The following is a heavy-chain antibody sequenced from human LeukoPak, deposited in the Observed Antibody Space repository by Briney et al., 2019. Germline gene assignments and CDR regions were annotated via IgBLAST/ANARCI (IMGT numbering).Heavy chain of an antibody. CDR1: GFTFSSYA. Sequence: GGSLRLSCAASGFTFSSYAMSWVRQAPGKGLEWVSAISGSGGSTYYADSVKGRFTISRDNSKNTLYLQMNSLRAEDTAVYYCAKDGGFAGGRVATIIGFDYWGQGTLVTVSS. V-gene: IGHV3-23*01. D-gene: IGHD5-12*01. CDR2: ISGSGGST. J-gene: IGHJ4*02. CDR3: AKDGGFAGGRVATIIGFDY.